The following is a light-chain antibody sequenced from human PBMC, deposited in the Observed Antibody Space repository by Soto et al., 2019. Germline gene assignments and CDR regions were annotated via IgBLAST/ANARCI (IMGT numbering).Light chain of an antibody. CDR2: AAS. CDR1: QGISNY. J-gene: IGKJ4*01. V-gene: IGKV1-27*01. CDR3: QKYTNVPA. Sequence: DIQMTQSPSSLSASVGDRVPITCRASQGISNYLARYQQLPGKVPNLLISAASPMQSGVPSRFSGSGSGTDFTLTISSLQPEDVATYYCQKYTNVPAFGGGTKVEIK.